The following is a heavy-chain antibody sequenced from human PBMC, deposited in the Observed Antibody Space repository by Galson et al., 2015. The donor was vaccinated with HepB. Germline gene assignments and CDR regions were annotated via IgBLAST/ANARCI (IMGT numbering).Heavy chain of an antibody. CDR3: ARVRDRYGSGSFLVL. J-gene: IGHJ4*02. CDR1: GFTFSSYS. V-gene: IGHV3-48*01. Sequence: SLRLSCAASGFTFSSYSMNWVRQAPGKGLEWVSYISSSSSTIYYADSVKGRFTISRDNAKNSLYLQMNSLRAEDTAVYYCARVRDRYGSGSFLVLWGQGTLVTVSS. CDR2: ISSSSSTI. D-gene: IGHD3-10*01.